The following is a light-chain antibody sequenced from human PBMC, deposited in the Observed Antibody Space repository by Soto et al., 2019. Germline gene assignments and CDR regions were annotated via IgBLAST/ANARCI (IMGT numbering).Light chain of an antibody. Sequence: EVVLTQSLGTLSLSPGERATLSCRASQSVSSSYLAWYQQKPGQAPRLLIYDASNRFTGIPDRFRGSGSGTDFTLTISRLEPEDFAVYYCQQYGSSVPNTFGQGTKLEIK. J-gene: IGKJ2*01. V-gene: IGKV3-20*01. CDR2: DAS. CDR3: QQYGSSVPNT. CDR1: QSVSSSY.